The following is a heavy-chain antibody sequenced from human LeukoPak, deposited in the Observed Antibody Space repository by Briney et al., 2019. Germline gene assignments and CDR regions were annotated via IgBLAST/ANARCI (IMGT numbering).Heavy chain of an antibody. Sequence: SETLSLTCAVYGGSFSGYYWSWIRQPPGKGLEWIGEINNSGSTNYNPSLKSRVTISVDTSKNQFSLKLRHVTAAETDVYSCARGRTSPLGLRYFDRLLTGGAPPAAGGEFDISGQGKTVTVSS. D-gene: IGHD3-9*01. J-gene: IGHJ3*02. CDR2: INNSGST. CDR3: ARGRTSPLGLRYFDRLLTGGAPPAAGGEFDI. CDR1: GGSFSGYY. V-gene: IGHV4-34*01.